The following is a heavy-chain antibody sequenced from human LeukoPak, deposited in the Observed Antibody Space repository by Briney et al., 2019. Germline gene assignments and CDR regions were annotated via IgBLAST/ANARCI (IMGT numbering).Heavy chain of an antibody. V-gene: IGHV4-59*01. D-gene: IGHD3-22*01. CDR2: IYYSGST. J-gene: IGHJ3*02. Sequence: SETLSLTCTVSGGSISSYYWSWIRQPPGKGLEWIGYIYYSGSTNYNPSLKSRVTISVDTSKNQFSLKLSSVTAADTAVYYCARVECYYDSYAFDIWGQGTMVTVSS. CDR3: ARVECYYDSYAFDI. CDR1: GGSISSYY.